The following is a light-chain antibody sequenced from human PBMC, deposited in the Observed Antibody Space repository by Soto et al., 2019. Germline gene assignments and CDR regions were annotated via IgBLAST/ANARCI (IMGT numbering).Light chain of an antibody. Sequence: EIMMTQSPATLSVSPWERATLSCRASQSVSSSLAWYQQKPGQAPRLLIYAASTRATGIPARFSGSGSGTEFTLTIRSLQSEDFAVYFCQQYNNWLPITFGQGTRLEIK. CDR2: AAS. CDR3: QQYNNWLPIT. CDR1: QSVSSS. J-gene: IGKJ5*01. V-gene: IGKV3D-15*01.